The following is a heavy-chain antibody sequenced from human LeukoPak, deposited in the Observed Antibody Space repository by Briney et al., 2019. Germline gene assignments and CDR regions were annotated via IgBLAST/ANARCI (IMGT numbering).Heavy chain of an antibody. D-gene: IGHD1-26*01. J-gene: IGHJ6*02. Sequence: PGGSLRLSCAASGFTFSDYYMSWIRQAPGRGLEWISYISRSGSTMYYAESVKGRFTISRDNAKNSFYLQMNSLRAGDTAVYHCARRDGSSYYGMDVWGQGTTVTVSS. CDR1: GFTFSDYY. V-gene: IGHV3-11*01. CDR2: ISRSGSTM. CDR3: ARRDGSSYYGMDV.